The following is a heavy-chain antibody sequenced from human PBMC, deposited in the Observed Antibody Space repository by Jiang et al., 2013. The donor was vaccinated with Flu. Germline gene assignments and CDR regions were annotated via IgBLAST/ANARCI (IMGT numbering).Heavy chain of an antibody. D-gene: IGHD5-18*01. CDR2: INPSGGST. CDR3: ARVGSPAMVPSALGY. Sequence: SGAEVKKPGASVKVSCKASGYTFTSYYMHWVRQAPGQGLEWMGIINPSGGSTSYAQKFQGRVTMTRDTSTSTVYMELSSLRSEDTAVYYCARVGSPAMVPSALGYWGQGTLVTVSS. J-gene: IGHJ4*02. CDR1: GYTFTSYY. V-gene: IGHV1-46*03.